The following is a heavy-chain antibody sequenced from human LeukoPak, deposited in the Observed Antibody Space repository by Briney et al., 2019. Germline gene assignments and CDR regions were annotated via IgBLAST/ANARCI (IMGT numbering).Heavy chain of an antibody. CDR2: IKQDGSEK. J-gene: IGHJ4*02. Sequence: GGSLRLSCAASGFTFSSYWMSWVRQAPGKGLEWVANIKQDGSEKYYVDSVKGRFTISRDNAKNSLYLQMNSLRAEDTAVYYCASQYDFWSGTSDFDYWGQGTLVTVSS. D-gene: IGHD3-3*01. CDR1: GFTFSSYW. V-gene: IGHV3-7*01. CDR3: ASQYDFWSGTSDFDY.